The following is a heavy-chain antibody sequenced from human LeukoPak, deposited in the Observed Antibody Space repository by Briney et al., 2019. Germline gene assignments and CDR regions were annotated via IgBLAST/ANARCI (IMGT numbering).Heavy chain of an antibody. D-gene: IGHD6-13*01. CDR1: GFTFDDDA. J-gene: IGHJ4*02. CDR3: ATSSSWYFLEY. Sequence: PGGSLRLSCAASGFTFDDDAMQWVRQGPGKGLEWVSLISGDGDSTYYADSVKGRFTISRDNSKNSLYLQMNSLRSEDTALYCCATSSSWYFLEYWGQGTLVTVSS. CDR2: ISGDGDST. V-gene: IGHV3-43*02.